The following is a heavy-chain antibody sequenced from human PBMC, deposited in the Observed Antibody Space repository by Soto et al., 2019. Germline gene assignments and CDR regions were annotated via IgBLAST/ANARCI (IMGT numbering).Heavy chain of an antibody. CDR3: ARDWGTTTVSLNWFDP. Sequence: ASVKVSCKASGYTFTTYAMHWVRQAPGQRLEWMGWINAGNGNTKYSQKFQGRVTITRDTSASAAYMELSSLRSEDTAVYYCARDWGTTTVSLNWFDPWGQGTLVTVSS. J-gene: IGHJ5*02. D-gene: IGHD4-17*01. V-gene: IGHV1-3*01. CDR1: GYTFTTYA. CDR2: INAGNGNT.